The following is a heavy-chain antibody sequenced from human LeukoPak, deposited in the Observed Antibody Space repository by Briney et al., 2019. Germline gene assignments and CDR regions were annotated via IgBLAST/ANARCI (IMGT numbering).Heavy chain of an antibody. V-gene: IGHV3-11*01. Sequence: PGGSLRLSCAASGFTFSDYYMSWIRQAPGKGLEWVSYISSSGSTIYYADSVKGRFTISRDNAKNSLYLQMNSLRAEDTAVYYCARDPKPPITETTGWFDPWGQGTLVTVSS. CDR2: ISSSGSTI. CDR3: ARDPKPPITETTGWFDP. D-gene: IGHD1-20*01. CDR1: GFTFSDYY. J-gene: IGHJ5*02.